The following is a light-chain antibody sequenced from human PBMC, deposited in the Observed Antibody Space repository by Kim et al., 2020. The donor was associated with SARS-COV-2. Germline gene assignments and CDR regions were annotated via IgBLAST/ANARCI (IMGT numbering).Light chain of an antibody. Sequence: RATINCKSSQSVLYSSKNKNYLAWYQQKPGQPPKLLIDWASTRESGVPDRFGGSGSGTDFTLTISSLQAEDVAVYYCQQYYSTPYSFGQGTKLEIK. V-gene: IGKV4-1*01. J-gene: IGKJ2*03. CDR2: WAS. CDR1: QSVLYSSKNKNY. CDR3: QQYYSTPYS.